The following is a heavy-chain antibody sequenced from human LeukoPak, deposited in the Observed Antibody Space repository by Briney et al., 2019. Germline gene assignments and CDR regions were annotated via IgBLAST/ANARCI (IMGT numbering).Heavy chain of an antibody. J-gene: IGHJ4*02. D-gene: IGHD3-22*01. V-gene: IGHV3-30*18. CDR1: GFTFSGYG. CDR2: ISYDGSNK. CDR3: AKDVGSVVVISLDY. Sequence: PGGSLRLSCAASGFTFSGYGMHWVRQAPGKGLEWVAVISYDGSNKYYADSVKGRFTISRDNSKNTLYLQMNSLRAEDTAVYYCAKDVGSVVVISLDYWGQGTLVTVSS.